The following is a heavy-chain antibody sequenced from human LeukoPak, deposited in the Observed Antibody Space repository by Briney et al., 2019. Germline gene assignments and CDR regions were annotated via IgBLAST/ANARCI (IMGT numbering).Heavy chain of an antibody. J-gene: IGHJ4*02. CDR2: ISSSNNYI. V-gene: IGHV3-21*01. D-gene: IGHD2-15*01. CDR3: AREGGMVAATSSFDY. Sequence: GGSLRLSCAASGFTFSTYSMNWVRQAPGEGREWGSPISSSNNYIYYADSMKGRFTLSRDNAKNTLYLQMNSLRAEDTAVYYCAREGGMVAATSSFDYWGQGTLVTVSS. CDR1: GFTFSTYS.